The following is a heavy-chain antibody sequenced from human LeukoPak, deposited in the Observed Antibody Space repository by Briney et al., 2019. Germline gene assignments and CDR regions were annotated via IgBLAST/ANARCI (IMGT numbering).Heavy chain of an antibody. J-gene: IGHJ4*02. Sequence: ASVKVSCKTSGYSFSKLVISWVRQAPGQGLEWMGWIGSQNGDTYYAQQVQGRVTVTTDTSTSTAYMELRSLTSDDTAVYYCVREPAGYSSTWPYDYWGQGTLVTVSS. V-gene: IGHV1-18*01. CDR2: IGSQNGDT. D-gene: IGHD6-13*01. CDR3: VREPAGYSSTWPYDY. CDR1: GYSFSKLV.